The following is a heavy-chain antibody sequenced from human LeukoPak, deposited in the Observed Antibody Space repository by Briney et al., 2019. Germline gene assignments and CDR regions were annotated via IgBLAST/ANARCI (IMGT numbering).Heavy chain of an antibody. D-gene: IGHD3-16*01. V-gene: IGHV3-7*01. J-gene: IGHJ1*01. CDR2: IKEDESAK. CDR3: ARAVDVAED. Sequence: GGSLRLSCVASGFIFTDHWMSWVRQAPGKGVDWVANIKEDESAKFYADSVRGRFTISRDKDKKSVYLEMNNLRVEDTAVYYCARAVDVAEDWGRGTLVTVSS. CDR1: GFIFTDHW.